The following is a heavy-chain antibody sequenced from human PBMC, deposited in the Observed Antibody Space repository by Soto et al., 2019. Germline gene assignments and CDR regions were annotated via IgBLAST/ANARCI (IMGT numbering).Heavy chain of an antibody. J-gene: IGHJ4*02. CDR3: ARQTTGWTDFDY. Sequence: SETLSLTCTVSGGSISTYYWSWIRQPPGKGLEWIGNIYYSGSTNYNPSLKSRVTISGDTSKGQFSLKVSSVTAADTAVYYCARQTTGWTDFDYWGQGTLVTVSS. D-gene: IGHD6-19*01. CDR1: GGSISTYY. CDR2: IYYSGST. V-gene: IGHV4-59*08.